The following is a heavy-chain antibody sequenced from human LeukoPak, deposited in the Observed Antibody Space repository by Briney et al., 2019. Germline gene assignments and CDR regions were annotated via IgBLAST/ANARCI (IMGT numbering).Heavy chain of an antibody. J-gene: IGHJ5*02. CDR3: AREVEGNYDFWSGLVNWFDP. V-gene: IGHV3-48*02. D-gene: IGHD3-3*01. Sequence: PGRSLRLSCAASGFTFSSYSINWVRQAPGKGLEWVSYISSSSSTIYYADSVKGRFTISRDNAKNSLYLQMNSLRDEDTAVYYCAREVEGNYDFWSGLVNWFDPWGQGTLVTVSS. CDR2: ISSSSSTI. CDR1: GFTFSSYS.